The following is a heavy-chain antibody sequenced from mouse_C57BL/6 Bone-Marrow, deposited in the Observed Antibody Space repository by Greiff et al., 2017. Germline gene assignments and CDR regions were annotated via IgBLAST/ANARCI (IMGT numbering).Heavy chain of an antibody. CDR1: GFTFSSYG. Sequence: EVQRVESGGDLVKPGGSLKLSCAASGFTFSSYGMSWVRQTPDKRLEWVATISSGGSYTYYPDSVKGRFTISRDNAKNTLYLQMSSLKSEDTAMYYCARHGNYYGSSIDDWGQGTTLTVSS. V-gene: IGHV5-6*01. J-gene: IGHJ2*01. CDR3: ARHGNYYGSSIDD. D-gene: IGHD1-1*01. CDR2: ISSGGSYT.